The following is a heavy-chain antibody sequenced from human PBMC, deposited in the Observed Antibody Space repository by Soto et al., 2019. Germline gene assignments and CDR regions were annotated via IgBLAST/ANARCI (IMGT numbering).Heavy chain of an antibody. Sequence: GGSRRLSVAASGFTFSDYYMSWFRQAPGKGLEWVSYISSSGSTIYYADSVKGRFTISRDNAKNSLYLQMNSLRAEDTAVYYCARVRTSSSYYYYYGMDVWGQGTTVTVSS. J-gene: IGHJ6*02. CDR2: ISSSGSTI. CDR3: ARVRTSSSYYYYYGMDV. V-gene: IGHV3-11*01. CDR1: GFTFSDYY. D-gene: IGHD2-2*01.